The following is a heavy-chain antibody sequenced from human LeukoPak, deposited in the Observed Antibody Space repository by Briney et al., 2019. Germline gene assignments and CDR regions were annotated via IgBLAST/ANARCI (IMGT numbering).Heavy chain of an antibody. CDR2: IYSGGST. V-gene: IGHV3-66*01. CDR1: GFTFSSYA. Sequence: GGSLRLSCAASGFTFSSYAMSWVRQAPGKGLEWVSVIYSGGSTYYADSVKGRFTISRDNSKNTLYLQMNSLRAEDTAVCYCARVGVGATEGNFDYWGQGTLVTVSS. CDR3: ARVGVGATEGNFDY. D-gene: IGHD1-26*01. J-gene: IGHJ4*02.